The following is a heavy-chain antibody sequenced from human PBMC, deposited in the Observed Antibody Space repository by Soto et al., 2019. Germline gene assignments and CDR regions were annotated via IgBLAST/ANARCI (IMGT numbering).Heavy chain of an antibody. CDR1: GFTISSYW. CDR3: ARGGTGSGYYYAMDV. V-gene: IGHV3-74*01. J-gene: IGHJ6*02. CDR2: MNSDGSST. Sequence: GGSLRLSCAASGFTISSYWMHWVRQAPGKGLVWVSRMNSDGSSTHYADSVKGRFTISRDNAKNTLYLQVNSLRAEDTAVYYCARGGTGSGYYYAMDVWGQGTTVTVSS. D-gene: IGHD3-16*01.